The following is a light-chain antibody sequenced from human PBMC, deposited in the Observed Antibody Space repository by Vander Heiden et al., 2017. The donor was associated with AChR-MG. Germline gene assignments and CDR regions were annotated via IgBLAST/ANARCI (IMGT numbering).Light chain of an antibody. CDR3: QQRTNWPPS. J-gene: IGKJ4*01. Sequence: PGERATLSCRASLNVANYLSWYQQRPGQSPRLLIYDASNRASGIPARFSGSGSGTEFTLTISSLEPEDSAVYYCQQRTNWPPSFGGGTKMDIK. CDR2: DAS. V-gene: IGKV3-11*01. CDR1: LNVANY.